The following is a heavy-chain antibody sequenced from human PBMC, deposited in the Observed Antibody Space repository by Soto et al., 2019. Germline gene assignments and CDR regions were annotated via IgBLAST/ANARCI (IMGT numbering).Heavy chain of an antibody. V-gene: IGHV3-11*01. CDR3: ARDLVSRYNWSEQDY. CDR1: GFTFSDYY. J-gene: IGHJ4*02. D-gene: IGHD1-1*01. CDR2: ISSSGSTI. Sequence: GALRLSCAASGFTFSDYYMSWIRQAPGKGLEWVSYISSSGSTIYYADSVKGRFTISRDNAKNSLYLQMNSLRAEDTAVYYCARDLVSRYNWSEQDYWGQGTLVTVSS.